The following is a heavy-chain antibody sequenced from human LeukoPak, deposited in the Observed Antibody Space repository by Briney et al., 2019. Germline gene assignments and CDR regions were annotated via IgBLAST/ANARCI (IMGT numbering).Heavy chain of an antibody. CDR3: ARDRCSGGSCYPPDNWFDP. J-gene: IGHJ5*02. V-gene: IGHV1-69*04. Sequence: ASVKVSCKASGGTFSSYAISWVRQAPGQGLEWMGRIIPILGIANYAQKFQGRVTITADKSTSTAYMELSSLRSKDTAVYYCARDRCSGGSCYPPDNWFDPWGQGTLVTVSS. CDR1: GGTFSSYA. D-gene: IGHD2-15*01. CDR2: IIPILGIA.